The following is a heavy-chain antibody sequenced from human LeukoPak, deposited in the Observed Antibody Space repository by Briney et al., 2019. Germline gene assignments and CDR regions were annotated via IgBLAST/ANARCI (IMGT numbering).Heavy chain of an antibody. CDR3: ARVMGRYCSSTSCYVDY. D-gene: IGHD2-2*01. J-gene: IGHJ4*02. CDR2: ISYDGSNK. V-gene: IGHV3-30*03. CDR1: GFTFSSYG. Sequence: GGSLRLSCAASGFTFSSYGMHWVRQAPGKGREGVAVISYDGSNKYYADSVKGRFTISRDNSKNTLYLQMNSLRAEDTAVYYCARVMGRYCSSTSCYVDYWGQGTLVTVSS.